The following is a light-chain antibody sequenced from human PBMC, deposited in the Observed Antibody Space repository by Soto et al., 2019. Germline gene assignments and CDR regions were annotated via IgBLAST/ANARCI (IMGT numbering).Light chain of an antibody. CDR3: SSYGGGTTFYV. V-gene: IGLV2-23*02. CDR1: RSDVGGYNY. J-gene: IGLJ1*01. Sequence: QSVLTQPASVSGSPGQSITVSCTGTRSDVGGYNYVSWYQQHAGKAPKLILYDVSQWPSGASRRFSGSKSGNTASLTIYRLQPEDEADYYCSSYGGGTTFYVFGTGTKVTVL. CDR2: DVS.